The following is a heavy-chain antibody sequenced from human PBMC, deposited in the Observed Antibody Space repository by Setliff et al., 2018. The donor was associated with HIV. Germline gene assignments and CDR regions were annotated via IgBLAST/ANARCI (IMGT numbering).Heavy chain of an antibody. CDR1: GFTFSSYW. Sequence: PGGSLRLSCAASGFTFSSYWMHWVRQAPGKGLVWVSRINSDGSNTDYADSVKGRFTISRDNAKNTLYLQMNSLRAEDTAVYYCARDYDSSGYVDYWGQGTPVTVSS. CDR2: INSDGSNT. J-gene: IGHJ4*02. D-gene: IGHD3-22*01. V-gene: IGHV3-74*01. CDR3: ARDYDSSGYVDY.